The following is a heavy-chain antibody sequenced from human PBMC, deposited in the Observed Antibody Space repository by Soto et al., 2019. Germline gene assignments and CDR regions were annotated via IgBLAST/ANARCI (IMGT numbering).Heavy chain of an antibody. Sequence: SAQHEQRKRVARMGIINPSGGSTSYAQKFQGRVTMTRDTSTSTVYMELSSLRSEDTAVYYCARDKTSSSSEIGGCYYYDVMDVRGQGTTVTVSS. CDR3: ARDKTSSSSEIGGCYYYDVMDV. J-gene: IGHJ6*02. V-gene: IGHV1-46*01. CDR2: INPSGGST. D-gene: IGHD6-6*01.